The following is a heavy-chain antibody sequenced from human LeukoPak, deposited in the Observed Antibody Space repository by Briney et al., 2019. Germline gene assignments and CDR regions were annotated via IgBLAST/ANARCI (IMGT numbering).Heavy chain of an antibody. V-gene: IGHV4-59*01. CDR3: ARANYFDY. Sequence: PPETLSLTCTVSGGSISSYYWSWIRQPPGKGLEWIGDIYYSGSTNYNPSLKSRVTISVDTSKNQFSLKLSSVTAADTAVYYCARANYFDYWGQGTLVTVSS. CDR2: IYYSGST. CDR1: GGSISSYY. J-gene: IGHJ4*02.